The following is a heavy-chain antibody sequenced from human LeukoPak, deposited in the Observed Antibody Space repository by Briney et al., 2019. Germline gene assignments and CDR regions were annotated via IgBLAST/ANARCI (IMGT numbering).Heavy chain of an antibody. CDR3: ARHDLTGSYFDF. CDR1: GYSFTNYW. Sequence: GKSLKISCKGSGYSFTNYWIGWVGHMPGEGLEWMGIIYPTDSDTRNRPSFQGQVTMSVDRSTNTAYLQWSSLKASDTAMYYCARHDLTGSYFDFWGQGTLVTVSS. D-gene: IGHD7-27*01. V-gene: IGHV5-51*01. CDR2: IYPTDSDT. J-gene: IGHJ4*02.